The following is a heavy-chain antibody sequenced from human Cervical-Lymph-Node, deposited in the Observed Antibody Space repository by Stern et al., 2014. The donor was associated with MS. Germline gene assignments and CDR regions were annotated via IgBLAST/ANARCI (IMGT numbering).Heavy chain of an antibody. Sequence: VQLVESGPEVKKPGASVRVSCKASGYTFTSHYMHWVRQAPGQGLEWMGLINPSTGSSIYAQRFQGRVAMTRDTSSTTVYLELSSLTSEDTAVYYCATGKGSWYGYWGQGTLVTVSS. D-gene: IGHD6-13*01. CDR3: ATGKGSWYGY. CDR2: INPSTGSS. J-gene: IGHJ4*02. CDR1: GYTFTSHY. V-gene: IGHV1-46*01.